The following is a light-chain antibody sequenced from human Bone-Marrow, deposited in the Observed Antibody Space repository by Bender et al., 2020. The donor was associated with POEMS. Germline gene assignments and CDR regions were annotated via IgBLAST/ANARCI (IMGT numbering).Light chain of an antibody. J-gene: IGLJ1*01. CDR2: DVN. Sequence: QSVLTQPPSASGTPGQRVTISCTGTSSDVGGYNYVSWYQQHPGKAPKLMIYDVNKRPSGVPDHFSGSKSGHTASLTISGLQAEDGAEYYCCSYAGADTDVFGTGTRVTVL. CDR3: CSYAGADTDV. V-gene: IGLV2-11*01. CDR1: SSDVGGYNY.